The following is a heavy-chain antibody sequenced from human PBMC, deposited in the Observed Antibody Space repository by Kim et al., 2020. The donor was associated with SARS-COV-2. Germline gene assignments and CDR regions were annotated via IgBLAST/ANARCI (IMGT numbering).Heavy chain of an antibody. J-gene: IGHJ4*02. V-gene: IGHV3-7*01. Sequence: GGSLRLSCAASGFTFSSYWMSWVRQAPGKGLEWVANIKQDGSEKYYVDSVKGRFTISRDNAKNSLYLQMNSLRAEDTAVYYCARDMSLMITFGGVIARYDYWGQGTLVTVSS. CDR3: ARDMSLMITFGGVIARYDY. D-gene: IGHD3-16*01. CDR2: IKQDGSEK. CDR1: GFTFSSYW.